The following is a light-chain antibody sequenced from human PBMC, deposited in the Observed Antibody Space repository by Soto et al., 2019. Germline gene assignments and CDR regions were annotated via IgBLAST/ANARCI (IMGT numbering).Light chain of an antibody. Sequence: EIVLTQSPGTLALSPEERATLSCRASQSVNSNYLTWYQQKRGQAPRLLIHGASSRATGIPDRFSGSGSGTDFTLTISRLEPEDFAVYYCQHYGSSPFTFGPGTKVGIK. CDR1: QSVNSNY. J-gene: IGKJ3*01. CDR3: QHYGSSPFT. V-gene: IGKV3-20*01. CDR2: GAS.